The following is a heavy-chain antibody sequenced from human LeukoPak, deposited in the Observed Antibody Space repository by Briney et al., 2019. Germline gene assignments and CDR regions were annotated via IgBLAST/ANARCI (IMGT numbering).Heavy chain of an antibody. D-gene: IGHD6-13*01. Sequence: PSETLSLTCAVYGGSFSGYYWSWIRQPPGKGLEWIGEINHSGSTNYNPSLKSRVTISVDTSKNQFSLKLSSVTAADTAVYYCARASSWFIAAAGAFDIWGQGTMVTVSP. V-gene: IGHV4-34*01. CDR2: INHSGST. CDR3: ARASSWFIAAAGAFDI. J-gene: IGHJ3*02. CDR1: GGSFSGYY.